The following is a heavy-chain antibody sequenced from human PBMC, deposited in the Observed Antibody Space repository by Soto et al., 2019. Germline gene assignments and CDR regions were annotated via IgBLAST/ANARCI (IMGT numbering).Heavy chain of an antibody. V-gene: IGHV3-30*03. CDR1: GFTFDDYA. CDR2: ISYDGGNK. D-gene: IGHD4-17*01. J-gene: IGHJ4*02. Sequence: PGGSLRLSCAASGFTFDDYAMHWVRQAPGKGLEWVAGISYDGGNKYYADSVKGRFTISRDNSKNTLYLQMNSLRAEDTAVYYCATSTRYGDYDYWGQGTLVTVSS. CDR3: ATSTRYGDYDY.